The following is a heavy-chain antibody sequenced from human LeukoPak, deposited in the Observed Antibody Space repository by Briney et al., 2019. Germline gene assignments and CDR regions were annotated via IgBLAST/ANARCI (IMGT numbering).Heavy chain of an antibody. CDR1: GFTVSSNY. CDR2: IYSGGST. J-gene: IGHJ4*02. Sequence: GGSLRLSCAASGFTVSSNYMSWVRQAPGKGLEWVSVIYSGGSTYYADSVKGRFTISRDNSKNTLYLQMNSLRAEDTAVYYCARDMRRGYYVCWGQGTLVTVSS. CDR3: ARDMRRGYYVC. D-gene: IGHD3-3*01. V-gene: IGHV3-66*02.